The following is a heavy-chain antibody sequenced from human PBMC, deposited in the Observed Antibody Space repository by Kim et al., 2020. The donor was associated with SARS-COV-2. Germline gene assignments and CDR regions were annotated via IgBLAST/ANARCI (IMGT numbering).Heavy chain of an antibody. V-gene: IGHV3-21*01. CDR1: GFTFSSYS. CDR3: ATPGPYCGGDCYPTRRDFDL. D-gene: IGHD2-21*02. J-gene: IGHJ2*01. CDR2: ISSSSSYI. Sequence: GGSLRLSCAASGFTFSSYSMNWVRQAPGKGLEWVSSISSSSSYIYYADSVKGRFTISRDNAKNSLYLQMNSLRAEDTAVYYCATPGPYCGGDCYPTRRDFDLWGRGTLVTVSS.